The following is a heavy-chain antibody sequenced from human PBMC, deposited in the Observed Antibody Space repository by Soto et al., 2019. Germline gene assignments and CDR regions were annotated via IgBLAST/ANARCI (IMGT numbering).Heavy chain of an antibody. CDR1: GGSISSYY. J-gene: IGHJ4*02. D-gene: IGHD3-9*01. CDR3: ATISGLGRFDY. V-gene: IGHV4-59*01. Sequence: SETLSLTCTVSGGSISSYYLSWIRQPPGKGLEWIGYIYYSGSTNYNPSLKSRVTISVDTSKNQFSLKLSSVTAADTAVYYCATISGLGRFDYWGQGTLVTVSS. CDR2: IYYSGST.